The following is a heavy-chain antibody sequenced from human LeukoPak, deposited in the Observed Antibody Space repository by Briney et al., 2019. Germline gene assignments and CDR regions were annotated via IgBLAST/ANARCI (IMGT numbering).Heavy chain of an antibody. CDR2: SKNKANACST. CDR3: SRIFYHGSTGYYPDH. Sequence: GGSLRLSCAVSGFTFSDHHMDWVRQAPGKGLEWIGRSKNKANACSTVYAASVKGRFTFSRDDRKNSLYLQMDSLKDEDTAVYYCSRIFYHGSTGYYPDHWGQGTLVTVSS. V-gene: IGHV3-72*01. J-gene: IGHJ4*02. D-gene: IGHD3-9*01. CDR1: GFTFSDHH.